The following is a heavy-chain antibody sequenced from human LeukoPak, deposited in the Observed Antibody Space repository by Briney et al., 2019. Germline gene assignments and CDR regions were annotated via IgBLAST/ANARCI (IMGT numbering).Heavy chain of an antibody. CDR2: LNPDDGEI. J-gene: IGHJ4*02. CDR3: ATLQDMITLDY. V-gene: IGHV1-24*01. D-gene: IGHD2-15*01. Sequence: ASVKVSCKASGFALTELSMHWVRQAPGEGLEWMGGLNPDDGEIVYAQKFQGRVTMTEDPSTDTAYMELGSLRSEDTAVYYCATLQDMITLDYWGQGTLVTVSS. CDR1: GFALTELS.